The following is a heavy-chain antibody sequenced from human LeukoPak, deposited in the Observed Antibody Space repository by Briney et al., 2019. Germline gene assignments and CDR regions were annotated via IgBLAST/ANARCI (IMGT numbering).Heavy chain of an antibody. CDR1: GYALTELS. J-gene: IGHJ4*02. D-gene: IGHD1-26*01. CDR3: ATDLGDSGSHHDY. V-gene: IGHV1-24*01. CDR2: FDPEDGET. Sequence: GASVKVSCKVSGYALTELSMHWVRQAPGKGLEWMGGFDPEDGETIYAQKFQGRVTMTEDTSTDTAYMELSSLRSEDTAVYYCATDLGDSGSHHDYWGQGTLVTVSS.